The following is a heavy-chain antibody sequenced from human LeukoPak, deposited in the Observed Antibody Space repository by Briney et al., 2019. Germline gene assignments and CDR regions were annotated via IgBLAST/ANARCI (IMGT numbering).Heavy chain of an antibody. V-gene: IGHV3-21*01. J-gene: IGHJ4*02. D-gene: IGHD5-18*01. CDR2: ISGSSSYI. Sequence: GGSLRLSCAASGFTFSSYSMNWVRQAPGKGLEWVSSISGSSSYIYYADSVKGRFTISRDNAKNSLYLQMNSLRAEDTAVYYCARGISYFDYWGQGTLVTVSS. CDR3: ARGISYFDY. CDR1: GFTFSSYS.